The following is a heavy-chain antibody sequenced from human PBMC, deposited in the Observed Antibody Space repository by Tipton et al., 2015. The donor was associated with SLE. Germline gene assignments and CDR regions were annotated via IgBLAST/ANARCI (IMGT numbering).Heavy chain of an antibody. CDR2: ISSSGSTI. Sequence: SLRLSCAASGFTFSSYSMNWVRQAPGKGLEWVSYISSSGSTIYYADSVKGRFTISRDNAKNSLYLQMNSLRAEDTAVYYCARGSSGLSYYFDYWGQGTLVTVSS. D-gene: IGHD3-22*01. V-gene: IGHV3-48*04. CDR3: ARGSSGLSYYFDY. CDR1: GFTFSSYS. J-gene: IGHJ4*02.